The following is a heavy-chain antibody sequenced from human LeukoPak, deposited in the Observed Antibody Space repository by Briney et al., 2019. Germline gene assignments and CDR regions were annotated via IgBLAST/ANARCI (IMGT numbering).Heavy chain of an antibody. J-gene: IGHJ4*02. CDR3: ARGDGEDRFYY. CDR2: IYYSGST. V-gene: IGHV4-59*08. D-gene: IGHD3-10*01. CDR1: GGSISSYY. Sequence: SETLSLTCTVSGGSISSYYWSWIRQPPGQGLEWIGYIYYSGSTNYNPSLKSRVTISVDTSKNQFSLKLSAVTAANTAVYYCARGDGEDRFYYWGQGTLVTVSS.